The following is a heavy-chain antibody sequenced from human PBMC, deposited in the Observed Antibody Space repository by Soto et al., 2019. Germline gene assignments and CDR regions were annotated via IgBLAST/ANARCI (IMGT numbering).Heavy chain of an antibody. CDR1: GCSISSYY. J-gene: IGHJ4*02. CDR2: IYYSGST. D-gene: IGHD5-12*01. Sequence: SETLSLTCTFSGCSISSYYWSWIRQPPGKGLEWIGYIYYSGSTNYNPSLKSRVTISVDTSKNQFSLKLSSVTAADTAVYYCARASPRGIVASFDYWGQGTLVTVSS. CDR3: ARASPRGIVASFDY. V-gene: IGHV4-59*01.